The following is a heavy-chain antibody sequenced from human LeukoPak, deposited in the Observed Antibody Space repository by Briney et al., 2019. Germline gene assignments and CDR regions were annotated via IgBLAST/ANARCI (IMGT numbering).Heavy chain of an antibody. V-gene: IGHV4-59*08. Sequence: SETLSLTCTVSGGSISTYYWSWVRQSPGKGLEWIGYIYYSGSTNHNPSLKSRVTISVDTSKNQFSLKLSSVTAADTAVYYCARLRYGDYPYYFDYWGQGALVTVSS. CDR1: GGSISTYY. CDR2: IYYSGST. CDR3: ARLRYGDYPYYFDY. D-gene: IGHD4-17*01. J-gene: IGHJ4*02.